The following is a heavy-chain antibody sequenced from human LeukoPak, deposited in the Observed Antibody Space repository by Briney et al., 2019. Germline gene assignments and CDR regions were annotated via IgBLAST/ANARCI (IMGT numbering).Heavy chain of an antibody. CDR2: ISSSSSTI. V-gene: IGHV3-48*01. D-gene: IGHD4-11*01. J-gene: IGHJ6*03. CDR1: GFTFSSYS. Sequence: GGSLRLSCAASGFTFSSYSMNWVRQAPGKGLEWVSYISSSSSTIYYADSVKGRFTISRDNAKNSLYLQMNSLRAEDTAVYYCARAMTTDVWGCYYYMDVWGKGTTVTVSS. CDR3: ARAMTTDVWGCYYYMDV.